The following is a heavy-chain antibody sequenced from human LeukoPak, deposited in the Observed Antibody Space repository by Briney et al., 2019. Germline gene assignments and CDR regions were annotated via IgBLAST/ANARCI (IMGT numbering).Heavy chain of an antibody. CDR1: GFTVSSNY. Sequence: PGGSLRLSCAASGFTVSSNYMSWVRQAPGKGLEWVSVISSGDSTYYADSVKGRFTISRGNSKNTLYLQMNSLRAEDTAVYYCAKVGYSSSWYPSWGQGTLVTVSS. J-gene: IGHJ5*02. D-gene: IGHD6-13*01. CDR2: ISSGDST. CDR3: AKVGYSSSWYPS. V-gene: IGHV3-53*01.